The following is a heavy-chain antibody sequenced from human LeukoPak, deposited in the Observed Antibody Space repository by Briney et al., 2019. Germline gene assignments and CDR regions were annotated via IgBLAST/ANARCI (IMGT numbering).Heavy chain of an antibody. V-gene: IGHV3-7*01. CDR2: IKHDGSEK. J-gene: IGHJ4*02. Sequence: GGSLRLSCATSGFTFSSYWMSWVRQAPGKGLEWVANIKHDGSEKYYVDSVKGRLTISRHNAKNSLFLQMNSLSAEDTAIYYCARDRIEVSYYYDSSGYSDYWGQGTLVTVSS. CDR1: GFTFSSYW. D-gene: IGHD3-22*01. CDR3: ARDRIEVSYYYDSSGYSDY.